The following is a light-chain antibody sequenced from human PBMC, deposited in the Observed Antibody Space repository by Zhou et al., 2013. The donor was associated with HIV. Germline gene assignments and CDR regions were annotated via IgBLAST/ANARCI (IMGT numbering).Light chain of an antibody. J-gene: IGKJ4*01. V-gene: IGKV3-11*01. CDR1: QTISSQ. CDR3: QQRRDWPLT. CDR2: DTS. Sequence: EIVLTQSPATLSLSPGEGATLSCRASQTISSQLAWYQQKPGQAPRLLIYDTSNRATGIPARFSGSGSGTDFTLTISSLEPEDVAVYYCQQRRDWPLTFGGGTKVEIK.